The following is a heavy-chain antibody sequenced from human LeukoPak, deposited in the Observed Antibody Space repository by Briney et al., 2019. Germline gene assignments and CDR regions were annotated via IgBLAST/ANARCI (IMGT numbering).Heavy chain of an antibody. D-gene: IGHD5-18*01. V-gene: IGHV3-48*03. CDR2: ISNSGTAI. J-gene: IGHJ1*01. CDR3: ARAGYSMDTEYFQH. Sequence: GGSLRLSCAASGFTFSSYEMNWVRQAPGKGLEWVSYISNSGTAIYYADSVKGRFAISRDNAKSSLYLQMNSLRAEDTAVYYCARAGYSMDTEYFQHWGQGTLVTVSS. CDR1: GFTFSSYE.